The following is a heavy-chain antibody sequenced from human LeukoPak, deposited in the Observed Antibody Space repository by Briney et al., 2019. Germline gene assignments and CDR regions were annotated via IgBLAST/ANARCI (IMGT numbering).Heavy chain of an antibody. CDR2: IRYDGSSK. V-gene: IGHV3-30*02. J-gene: IGHJ4*02. CDR1: GFTFSSYG. CDR3: ATSTRWLQFQYFDY. D-gene: IGHD5-24*01. Sequence: PGGSLRLSCAASGFTFSSYGMHWVRQAPGKGLEWVAFIRYDGSSKYYADSVKGRFTISRDNSKNTLYLQMNSLRAEDTAVYYCATSTRWLQFQYFDYWGQGTLVTVSS.